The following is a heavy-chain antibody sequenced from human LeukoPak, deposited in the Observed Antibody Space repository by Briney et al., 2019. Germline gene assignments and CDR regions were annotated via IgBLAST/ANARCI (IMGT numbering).Heavy chain of an antibody. Sequence: GGSLRLSCAASGFTFSGYAMSWVRQAPGKGLEWVSALSGSAGSTYYAESVQGRFTISRDTSKITLFLQMNGLRAEDTAVCYCAKGHLNWGHWYFDLWGRGTLVTVSS. V-gene: IGHV3-23*01. CDR3: AKGHLNWGHWYFDL. J-gene: IGHJ2*01. CDR2: LSGSAGST. CDR1: GFTFSGYA. D-gene: IGHD7-27*01.